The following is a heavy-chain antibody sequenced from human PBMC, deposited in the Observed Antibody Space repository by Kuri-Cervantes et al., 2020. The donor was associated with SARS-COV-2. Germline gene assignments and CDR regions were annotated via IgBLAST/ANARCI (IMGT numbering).Heavy chain of an antibody. CDR2: IKQDGSEK. Sequence: GESLKISCAASGFTFSSYWMSWVRQAPGKGLEWVANIKQDGSEKYYVDSVKGRFTISRDNAKNSLHLQMNSLRAEDTAVYYCARETILPPDYYGMDVWGQGTTVTVSS. D-gene: IGHD1-1*01. J-gene: IGHJ6*02. V-gene: IGHV3-7*01. CDR3: ARETILPPDYYGMDV. CDR1: GFTFSSYW.